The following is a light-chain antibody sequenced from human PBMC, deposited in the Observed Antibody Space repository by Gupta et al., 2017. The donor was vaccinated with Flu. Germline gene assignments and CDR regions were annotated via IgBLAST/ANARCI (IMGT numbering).Light chain of an antibody. J-gene: IGKJ2*01. Sequence: DIQMTQSPSSLSASVGDRVTITCRASQSISSYLNWYQQKPGKAPKLLIYAASRVQSGVPSRFSGSGSGTDFTLTISRLQPEDFATYYCQQSDSTPYTFGQGTKMEIK. CDR1: QSISSY. CDR3: QQSDSTPYT. CDR2: AAS. V-gene: IGKV1-39*01.